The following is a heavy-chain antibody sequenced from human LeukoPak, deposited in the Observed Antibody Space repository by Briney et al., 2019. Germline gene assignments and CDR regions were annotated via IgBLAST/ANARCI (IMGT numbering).Heavy chain of an antibody. D-gene: IGHD3-22*01. V-gene: IGHV1-3*01. CDR2: INAGNGNT. Sequence: ASVKVSCKASGYTFTSYAMHWVRQAPGQRLEWMGWINAGNGNTKYSQKFQGRVTMTRDTSTSTVYMELSSLRSEDTAVYYCARVRMYYDSSAASFDYWGQGTLVTVSS. CDR3: ARVRMYYDSSAASFDY. J-gene: IGHJ4*02. CDR1: GYTFTSYA.